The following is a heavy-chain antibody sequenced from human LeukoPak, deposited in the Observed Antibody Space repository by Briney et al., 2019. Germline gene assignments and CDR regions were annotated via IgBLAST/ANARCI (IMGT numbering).Heavy chain of an antibody. J-gene: IGHJ4*02. Sequence: GGSLRLSCEASGFDFRNYYMSWVRQAPGKGLEWLANIKYDGTYTNYKDSVKGRLTLSRDNAKNSVYLQMNSLRAEDTAVYYCTRDEGATVATYRFDFWGRGTLVTVSS. D-gene: IGHD4-23*01. V-gene: IGHV3-7*01. CDR3: TRDEGATVATYRFDF. CDR2: IKYDGTYT. CDR1: GFDFRNYY.